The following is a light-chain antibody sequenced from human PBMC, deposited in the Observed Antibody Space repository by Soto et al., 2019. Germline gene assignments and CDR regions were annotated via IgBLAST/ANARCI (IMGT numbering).Light chain of an antibody. CDR3: QCHDNSLRGSV. J-gene: IGLJ2*01. CDR2: DNN. V-gene: IGLV1-40*01. Sequence: QSVLTQPPSVSGAPGQRVTISCTGSISNIGAGYDVHWYQQLPGTAPKLVIYDNNNRPSGVSDRFSGSKSGTSASLAITGLQAEDEADYYCQCHDNSLRGSVFGGGTKL. CDR1: ISNIGAGYD.